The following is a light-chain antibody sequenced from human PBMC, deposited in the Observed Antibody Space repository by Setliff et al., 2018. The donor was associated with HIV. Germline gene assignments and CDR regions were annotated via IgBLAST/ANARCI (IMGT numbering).Light chain of an antibody. CDR1: SSDVGGYKY. CDR2: DVN. V-gene: IGLV2-14*03. J-gene: IGLJ1*01. CDR3: NSYTSTTFYV. Sequence: QSALAQPASVSGSPGQSITISCTGTSSDVGGYKYVSWYQQHPGRAPKLIIYDVNSRPSGISRRFSGSKSGSTASLTISGLQAEDEADYYCNSYTSTTFYVFGSGTKVTV.